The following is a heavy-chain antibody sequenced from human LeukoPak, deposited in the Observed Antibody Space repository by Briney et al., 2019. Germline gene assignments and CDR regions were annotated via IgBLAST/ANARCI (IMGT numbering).Heavy chain of an antibody. CDR2: IYHSGST. Sequence: SETLSLTCAVSGGSISSSNWWSWVRQPPGKGLEWIGEIYHSGSTNYNPSLKSRVTISVDKSKNQFSLKLSSVTAADTAVYYCARGEGRYFDHCPDYWGQGTLVTVSS. D-gene: IGHD3-9*01. CDR3: ARGEGRYFDHCPDY. CDR1: GGSISSSNW. J-gene: IGHJ4*02. V-gene: IGHV4-4*02.